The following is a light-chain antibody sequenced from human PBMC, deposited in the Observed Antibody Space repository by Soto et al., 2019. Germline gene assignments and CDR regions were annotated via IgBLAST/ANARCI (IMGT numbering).Light chain of an antibody. CDR1: QSVSSNY. J-gene: IGKJ2*01. V-gene: IGKV3-20*01. CDR3: QQYGSSPQT. Sequence: EIVLTQSPGTLSLSPGERATLSCRASQSVSSNYLAWYQQKPGQAPRLVIYGASSRATGIPDRFSGSGSGTVFTLAISRLELEDFAVYSCQQYGSSPQTFGQGTKLEIK. CDR2: GAS.